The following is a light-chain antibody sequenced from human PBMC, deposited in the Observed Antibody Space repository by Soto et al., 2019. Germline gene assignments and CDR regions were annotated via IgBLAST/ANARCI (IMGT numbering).Light chain of an antibody. Sequence: EIVMTQSPATLSVSPGEGATLSCKASQKVYNNLAWYQQRPGQPPRLLIYDASNRATGISARFSGSGYGTKFTLTISSLQSEDFAVYFCQQCRNWPLTFGGGTKVDIK. CDR3: QQCRNWPLT. J-gene: IGKJ4*01. V-gene: IGKV3-15*01. CDR2: DAS. CDR1: QKVYNN.